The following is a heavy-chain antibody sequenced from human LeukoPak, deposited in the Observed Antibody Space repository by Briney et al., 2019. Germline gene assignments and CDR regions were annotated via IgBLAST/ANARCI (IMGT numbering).Heavy chain of an antibody. Sequence: ASVKVSCKASGYTFTSYDINWVRQATGQGLEWMGWMNPNSGNTGYTQKFQGRVTMTRNTSKSTAYMELSSLRSEDTAVYYCARGGILPYYYDSSGYVGLNYYYYYGMDVWGQGTTVTVSS. CDR3: ARGGILPYYYDSSGYVGLNYYYYYGMDV. CDR2: MNPNSGNT. CDR1: GYTFTSYD. J-gene: IGHJ6*02. V-gene: IGHV1-8*01. D-gene: IGHD3-22*01.